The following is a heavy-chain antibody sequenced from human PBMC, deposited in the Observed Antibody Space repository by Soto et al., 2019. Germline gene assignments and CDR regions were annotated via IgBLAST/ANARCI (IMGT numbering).Heavy chain of an antibody. CDR1: GFTFSSYG. CDR2: ISDTGSSH. V-gene: IGHV3-30*18. Sequence: LRLSCVGSGFTFSSYGMHWVRQAPGKGLGCVAVISDTGSSHYYAASVEGRFTISRENSKNTLSLHMDRLRVEDTAVYYCAKDRGGDCPDNSCYFGADYWGQGTPVTVSS. CDR3: AKDRGGDCPDNSCYFGADY. J-gene: IGHJ4*02. D-gene: IGHD2-2*01.